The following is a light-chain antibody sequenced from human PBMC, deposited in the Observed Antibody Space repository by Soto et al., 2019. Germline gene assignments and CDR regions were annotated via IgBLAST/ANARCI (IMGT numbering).Light chain of an antibody. V-gene: IGKV2-30*01. Sequence: DVVMTQSPLYLPVTLGQPASISCRSSQSLVYRDGNTYLNWFQQRPGQSPRRLIYKVANSDAGGIDGVISSGSGADFTLKISRVEAEDVWAYYYMQGTRWPWTFGQGTKVEIK. CDR3: MQGTRWPWT. J-gene: IGKJ1*01. CDR2: KVA. CDR1: QSLVYRDGNTY.